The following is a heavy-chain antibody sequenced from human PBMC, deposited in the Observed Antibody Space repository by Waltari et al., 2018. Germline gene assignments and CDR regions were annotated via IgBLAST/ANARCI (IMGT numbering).Heavy chain of an antibody. CDR1: GYSLSSGDS. CDR3: ARSEYYVDAFDI. CDR2: IYHSGST. D-gene: IGHD3-10*02. Sequence: QVPLQESGPGLVKPSEPLSLTCPVSGYSLSSGDSWGGIRQPPGKGLEWIGSIYHSGSTYYYPSLKSRVTISVDTSKNQFSLKLSSVTAADTAVYYCARSEYYVDAFDIWGQGTMVTVSS. J-gene: IGHJ3*02. V-gene: IGHV4-38-2*01.